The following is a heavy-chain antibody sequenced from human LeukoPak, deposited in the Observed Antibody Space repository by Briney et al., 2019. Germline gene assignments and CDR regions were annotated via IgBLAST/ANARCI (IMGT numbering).Heavy chain of an antibody. V-gene: IGHV4-59*08. CDR3: ASNREGTTAMAPNYMDV. CDR2: IYYTGST. Sequence: SETLSLTCTVSGGSISSFYWSWIRQPPGKGLEWIGYIYYTGSTNYNPYLKSRVTISVDTSKNQFSLRLSSLTAADTAVYYCASNREGTTAMAPNYMDVWGKGTTVTISS. D-gene: IGHD5-18*01. J-gene: IGHJ6*03. CDR1: GGSISSFY.